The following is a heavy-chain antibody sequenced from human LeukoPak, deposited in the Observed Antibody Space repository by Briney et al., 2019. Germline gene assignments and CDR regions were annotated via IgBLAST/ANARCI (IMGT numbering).Heavy chain of an antibody. CDR1: GFTFNKYG. CDR3: ARDRGSDDPIDY. J-gene: IGHJ4*02. V-gene: IGHV3-33*01. D-gene: IGHD2-15*01. Sequence: GGSLRLSCAASGFTFNKYGMHWVRQAPGKGLEWVAVIWHDGRNKYYADSVKGRFTVSRDNSKNTLYLQMSSLRAEDTAVYYCARDRGSDDPIDYWGQGTPVTVSA. CDR2: IWHDGRNK.